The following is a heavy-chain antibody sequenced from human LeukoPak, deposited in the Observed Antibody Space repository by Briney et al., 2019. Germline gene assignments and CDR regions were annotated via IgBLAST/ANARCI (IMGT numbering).Heavy chain of an antibody. CDR1: GLTFSSYA. J-gene: IGHJ4*02. Sequence: HAGGSLRLSCAASGLTFSSYAMSWVRQAPGKGLEWVSTISGSGGTTYYADSVKGRFTISRDNSKNTLYLQMNSLRAEDTAVYYCAKDMRFDWTPYYFDYWGQGTLVTVSS. CDR3: AKDMRFDWTPYYFDY. CDR2: ISGSGGTT. V-gene: IGHV3-23*01. D-gene: IGHD3-9*01.